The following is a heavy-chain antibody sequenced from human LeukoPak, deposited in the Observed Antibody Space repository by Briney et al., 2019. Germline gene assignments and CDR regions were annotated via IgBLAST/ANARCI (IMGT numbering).Heavy chain of an antibody. J-gene: IGHJ5*02. CDR2: IYTSGST. CDR1: GGSISSYY. Sequence: SETLSLTCTVSGGSISSYYRSWIRQPPGKGLEWIGYIYTSGSTNYNPSPKSRVTISVDTSKNQFSLKLSSVTAADTAVYYCARHRVVITSNWFDPWGQGTLVTVSS. V-gene: IGHV4-4*09. CDR3: ARHRVVITSNWFDP. D-gene: IGHD3-22*01.